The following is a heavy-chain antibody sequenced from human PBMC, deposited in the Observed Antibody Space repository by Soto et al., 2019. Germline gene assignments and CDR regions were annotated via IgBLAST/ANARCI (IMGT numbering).Heavy chain of an antibody. J-gene: IGHJ4*01. Sequence: PGGSLRLSCAASGFTCTSYVMSWVRQAPGKWLEWVAGISGGGSTAFYADSVKGRFTISRDNAKNTVVLQIDSLRAEDTAIYYCAKDSNKYSSSLRGRYFDYWGHGTLVTVSS. D-gene: IGHD3-22*01. CDR1: GFTCTSYV. CDR2: ISGGGSTA. V-gene: IGHV3-23*01. CDR3: AKDSNKYSSSLRGRYFDY.